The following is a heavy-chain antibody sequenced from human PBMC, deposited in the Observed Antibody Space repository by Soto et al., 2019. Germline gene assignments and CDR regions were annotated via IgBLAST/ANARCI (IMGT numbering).Heavy chain of an antibody. Sequence: NPSETLSLTCTVSGGSMTSYYWTWIRQPAGKGLEWIGHVYSSGGTHYNPSLKSRVTISLDTSKNQFSLRLLSVTDADTAVYFCARGQRFSDWFDPWGQGTLVTVSS. V-gene: IGHV4-4*07. CDR2: VYSSGGT. CDR1: GGSMTSYY. J-gene: IGHJ5*02. D-gene: IGHD3-3*01. CDR3: ARGQRFSDWFDP.